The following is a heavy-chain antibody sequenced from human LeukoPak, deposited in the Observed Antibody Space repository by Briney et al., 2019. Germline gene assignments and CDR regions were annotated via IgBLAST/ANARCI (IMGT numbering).Heavy chain of an antibody. CDR2: IYYSGST. V-gene: IGHV4-59*01. J-gene: IGHJ5*02. CDR1: GGSISSYY. Sequence: KPSETLSLTCTVSGGSISSYYWSWIRQPPGEGLEWIGYIYYSGSTNYNPSLKSRVTISVDTSKNQFSLKLSSVTAADTAVYYCARGQYYDFWSGYYAGAKPNWFDPWGQGTLVTVSS. CDR3: ARGQYYDFWSGYYAGAKPNWFDP. D-gene: IGHD3-3*01.